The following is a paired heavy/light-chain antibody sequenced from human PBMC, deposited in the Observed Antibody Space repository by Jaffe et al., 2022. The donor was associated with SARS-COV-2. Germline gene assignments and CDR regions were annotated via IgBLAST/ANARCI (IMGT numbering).Heavy chain of an antibody. J-gene: IGHJ6*03. Sequence: EVQLEQSGAEVKKPGESLKISCKGSGYSFTNNWIDWVRQMPGKGLEWMGTIRPGDSDTRYSPSFQGQVTISADKSISTAYLQWSSLKASDTAIYYCARHKEGYGELSYYYYYMDVWAKGTTVTVSS. D-gene: IGHD3-10*01. V-gene: IGHV5-51*01. CDR2: IRPGDSDT. CDR3: ARHKEGYGELSYYYYYMDV. CDR1: GYSFTNNW.
Light chain of an antibody. J-gene: IGLJ3*02. Sequence: QSVLTQPPSASGTPGQRVTISCSGSTSNIGGNAVNWYQQLPGTAPRLLIYTNSQRPSGVPDRFSGSKSGTSASLAISGLQSEDEADYYCATWDDSLNGPVFGGGTKLTVL. V-gene: IGLV1-44*01. CDR3: ATWDDSLNGPV. CDR2: TNS. CDR1: TSNIGGNA.